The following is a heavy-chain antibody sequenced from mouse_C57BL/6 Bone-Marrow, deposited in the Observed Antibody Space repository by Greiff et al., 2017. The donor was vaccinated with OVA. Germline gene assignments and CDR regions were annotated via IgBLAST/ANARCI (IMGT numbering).Heavy chain of an antibody. CDR3: ARQGLLWYFDV. Sequence: EVKLVESGGGLVQPGGSLKLSCAASGFTFSDYYMYWVRQTPEKRLEWVAYISNGGGSTYYPDTVKGRFTISRDNAKNTLYLQMSRLKSEDTAMYYCARQGLLWYFDVWGTGTTVTVSS. J-gene: IGHJ1*03. CDR1: GFTFSDYY. D-gene: IGHD6-1*01. V-gene: IGHV5-12*01. CDR2: ISNGGGST.